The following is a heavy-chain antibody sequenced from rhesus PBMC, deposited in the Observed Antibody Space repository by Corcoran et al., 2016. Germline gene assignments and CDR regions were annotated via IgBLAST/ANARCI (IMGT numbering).Heavy chain of an antibody. D-gene: IGHD4-23*01. V-gene: IGHV4-173*01. J-gene: IGHJ2*01. CDR1: GCSIRDNW. CDR3: ARHINYQAYWYFDI. CDR2: ISGSGGRT. Sequence: QLQVQESGPGLVKPSASLSLTCAVSGCSIRDNWWSWIRQSPGKGLEWIGRISGSGGRTTYTPAHKSRVTISTDTSKNQLSLKLISVTAADTAIYFCARHINYQAYWYFDIWGPGAPITISS.